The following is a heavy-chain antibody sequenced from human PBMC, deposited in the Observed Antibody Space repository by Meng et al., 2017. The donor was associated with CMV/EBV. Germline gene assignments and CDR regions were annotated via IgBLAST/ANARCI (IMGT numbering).Heavy chain of an antibody. V-gene: IGHV4-34*01. CDR3: AGALGYCSSTSCYPVRWFDP. Sequence: SETLSLTCAVYGGSFSGYYWSWIRQPPGKGLEWIGEINHSGSTNYNPSLKSRVTISVDTSKNQFSLKLSSVTAADTAVYYCAGALGYCSSTSCYPVRWFDPWGQGTLVTVSS. CDR1: GGSFSGYY. D-gene: IGHD2-2*01. J-gene: IGHJ5*02. CDR2: INHSGST.